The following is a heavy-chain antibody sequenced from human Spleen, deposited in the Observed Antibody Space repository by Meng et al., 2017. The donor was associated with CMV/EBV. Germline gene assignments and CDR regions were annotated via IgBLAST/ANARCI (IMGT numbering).Heavy chain of an antibody. CDR3: ARWRGYFDY. J-gene: IGHJ4*02. Sequence: LSCAASRFAFSDYYMSWIRQAPGKGLEWISYISSSSSTIHYADSVRGRFTISRDNAKKSLNLQMDSLRAEDTAVYYCARWRGYFDYWGQGTLVTVSS. V-gene: IGHV3-11*01. CDR2: ISSSSSTI. CDR1: RFAFSDYY.